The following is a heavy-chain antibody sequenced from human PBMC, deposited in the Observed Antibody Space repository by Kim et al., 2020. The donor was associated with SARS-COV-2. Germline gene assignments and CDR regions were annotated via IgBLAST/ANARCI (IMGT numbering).Heavy chain of an antibody. D-gene: IGHD3-22*01. J-gene: IGHJ3*02. CDR3: ARVLVWYYDSSGYSAFDI. CDR2: IYYSGST. V-gene: IGHV4-59*13. Sequence: SETLSLTCTVSGGSISSYYWSWIRQPPGKGLEWIGYIYYSGSTNYNPSLKSRVTISVDTSKNQFSLKLSSVTAADTAVYYCARVLVWYYDSSGYSAFDIWGQGTMVTVSS. CDR1: GGSISSYY.